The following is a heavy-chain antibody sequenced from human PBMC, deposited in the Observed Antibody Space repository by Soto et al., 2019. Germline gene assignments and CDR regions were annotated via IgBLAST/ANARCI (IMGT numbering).Heavy chain of an antibody. Sequence: QEQLVQSGAEVKKSGSSVKVSCKASGGLFSTYAISWVRQAPGQGLEWMGGIIPVFATTYYAEKFEGRVTITADESTNTAYMELSSLRSEDTAMYYCARGDTGYVRFNEIWGQGTLVTVSS. CDR1: GGLFSTYA. J-gene: IGHJ4*02. D-gene: IGHD3-10*02. CDR2: IIPVFATT. V-gene: IGHV1-69*01. CDR3: ARGDTGYVRFNEI.